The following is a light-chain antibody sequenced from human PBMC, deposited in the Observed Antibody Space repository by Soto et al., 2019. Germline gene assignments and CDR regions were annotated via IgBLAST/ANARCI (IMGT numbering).Light chain of an antibody. V-gene: IGKV1-5*03. CDR2: KAS. J-gene: IGKJ2*01. CDR1: QSISIC. Sequence: DIQMTQSPSTLSASVGDRDTITCRASQSISICLAWYQQKPGKVPKLLIYKASSLQSGVPSRFSGSGSETKFPLHISRLQPDDFATYYCQQYDSYPPYSFGQGTQLEIK. CDR3: QQYDSYPPYS.